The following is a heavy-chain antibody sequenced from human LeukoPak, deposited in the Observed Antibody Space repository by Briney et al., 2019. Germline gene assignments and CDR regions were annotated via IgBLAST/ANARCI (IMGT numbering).Heavy chain of an antibody. CDR3: ARDRYYYDSSGHYRLDY. D-gene: IGHD3-22*01. CDR1: GGSISSYY. Sequence: NPSETLSLTCTVSGGSISSYYWSWIRQPAGKGLEWIGRIYISGSTNYNPSLKSRVTMSVDTSKNQFSLKLSSVTAADTAVYYCARDRYYYDSSGHYRLDYWGQGTLVTVSS. CDR2: IYISGST. V-gene: IGHV4-4*07. J-gene: IGHJ4*02.